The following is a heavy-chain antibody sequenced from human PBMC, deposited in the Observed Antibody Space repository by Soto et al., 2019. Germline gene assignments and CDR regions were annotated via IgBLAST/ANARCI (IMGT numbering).Heavy chain of an antibody. Sequence: QVQLVESGGGVVQPGRSLRLSCAASGFTFSSYAMHWVGQAPGKGLEGVAVISYDGSNKYYADSVKGRFTISRDNSKNTLYLQMNSLRAEDTAVYYCARVSDYYGSGATLPYYYYYGMDVWGQGTTVTVSS. CDR2: ISYDGSNK. D-gene: IGHD3-10*01. V-gene: IGHV3-30-3*01. J-gene: IGHJ6*02. CDR1: GFTFSSYA. CDR3: ARVSDYYGSGATLPYYYYYGMDV.